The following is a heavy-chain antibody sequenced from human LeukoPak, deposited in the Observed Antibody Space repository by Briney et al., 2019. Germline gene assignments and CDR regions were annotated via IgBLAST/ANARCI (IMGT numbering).Heavy chain of an antibody. V-gene: IGHV4-34*01. CDR2: INHSGST. CDR3: ARSQTTYGDYVD. Sequence: SETLSLTCAVYGGSFSGYYWSWIRQPPGKGLEWIGEINHSGSTNYNPSLKSRVTISVDTSKNQFSLKLSSVTAADTAVYYCARSQTTYGDYVDWGQGTLVTVSS. J-gene: IGHJ4*02. CDR1: GGSFSGYY. D-gene: IGHD4-17*01.